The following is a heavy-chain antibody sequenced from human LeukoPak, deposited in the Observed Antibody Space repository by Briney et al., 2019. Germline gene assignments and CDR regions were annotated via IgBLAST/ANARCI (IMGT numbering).Heavy chain of an antibody. J-gene: IGHJ6*03. CDR3: ARSRTLTNRFHYYDMDV. V-gene: IGHV3-23*01. CDR2: VVDLGGST. CDR1: GFSFSNYA. Sequence: GGSLRLSCVASGFSFSNYALSWVRQAPGKGLEWLSSVVDLGGSTYSADSVKGRFSISRDNSKNTLYLQMNGLRADGSAVYYCARSRTLTNRFHYYDMDVCGKGTAVTVSS. D-gene: IGHD4-17*01.